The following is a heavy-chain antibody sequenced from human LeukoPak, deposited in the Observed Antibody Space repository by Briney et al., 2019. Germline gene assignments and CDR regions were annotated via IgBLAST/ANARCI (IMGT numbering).Heavy chain of an antibody. CDR2: IYYSGST. CDR1: GGSISSYY. D-gene: IGHD6-13*01. V-gene: IGHV4-59*01. CDR3: ARRSSWNFDY. J-gene: IGHJ4*02. Sequence: SETLSLTCTVSGGSISSYYWSCIRQPPGKGLEWIGYIYYSGSTNYNPSLKSRVTISVDTSKNQFSLKLSSVTAADTAVYYCARRSSWNFDYWGQGTLVTVAS.